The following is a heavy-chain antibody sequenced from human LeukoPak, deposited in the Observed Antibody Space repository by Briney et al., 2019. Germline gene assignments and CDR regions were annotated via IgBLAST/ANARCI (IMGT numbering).Heavy chain of an antibody. Sequence: ASVKVSCKASGYTFTSYGISWVRQAPGQGLEWMGWISAYNGNTNYAQKLQGRVTMTTDTSTSTAYMELRSLRSDGTAVYYCARLVRYSSGWDQDWYFDLWGRGTLVTVSS. CDR3: ARLVRYSSGWDQDWYFDL. CDR1: GYTFTSYG. J-gene: IGHJ2*01. CDR2: ISAYNGNT. D-gene: IGHD6-19*01. V-gene: IGHV1-18*01.